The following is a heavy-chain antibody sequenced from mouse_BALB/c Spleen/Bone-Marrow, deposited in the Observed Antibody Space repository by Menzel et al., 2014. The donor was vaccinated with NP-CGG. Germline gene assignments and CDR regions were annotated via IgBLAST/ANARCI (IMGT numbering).Heavy chain of an antibody. J-gene: IGHJ2*01. CDR2: INPESGTI. CDR1: GFDFRRYW. D-gene: IGHD2-3*01. V-gene: IGHV4-1*02. Sequence: EVKLLESGGGLVQPGGSLKLSCAASGFDFRRYWMSWVRQAPGKGLEWIGEINPESGTINYTPSLKYKFIISRDNAKNTLYLQMSKVRSEDTALYYCARLGYYGYFVDWGQGTTLTVSS. CDR3: ARLGYYGYFVD.